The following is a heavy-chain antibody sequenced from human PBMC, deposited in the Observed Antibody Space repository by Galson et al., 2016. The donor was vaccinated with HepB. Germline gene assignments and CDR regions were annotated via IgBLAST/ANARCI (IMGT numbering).Heavy chain of an antibody. V-gene: IGHV4-59*11. Sequence: SETLSLTCTVSGGSISRHYWSWIRQPPGKGLEWIGYISYSGSTNFNPSLKSRITMSVDTSKNQFSLKLYSVTAADTAVYYCASYISGSYYNVGYFDPWGQGSLVTVSS. CDR2: ISYSGST. CDR3: ASYISGSYYNVGYFDP. J-gene: IGHJ5*02. D-gene: IGHD3-10*01. CDR1: GGSISRHY.